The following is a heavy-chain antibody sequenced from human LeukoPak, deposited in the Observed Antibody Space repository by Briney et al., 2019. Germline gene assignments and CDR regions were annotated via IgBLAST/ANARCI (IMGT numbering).Heavy chain of an antibody. J-gene: IGHJ3*02. D-gene: IGHD2-15*01. CDR2: IDNDGSDT. CDR1: GFTFNTYW. Sequence: GGSLRLSRAASGFTFNTYWLHWVRQAPGKGLVWVSRIDNDGSDTIYADSVKGRFTISRDNAKSTLYLQMNSLKAEDTAVYYCARGGYHHGFDIWGQGTMVTVSS. V-gene: IGHV3-74*01. CDR3: ARGGYHHGFDI.